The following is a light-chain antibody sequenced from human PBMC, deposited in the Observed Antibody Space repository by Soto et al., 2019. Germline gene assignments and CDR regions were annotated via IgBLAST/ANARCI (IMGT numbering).Light chain of an antibody. CDR3: QQRSNWPPLT. CDR2: DAS. V-gene: IGKV3-11*01. J-gene: IGKJ4*01. Sequence: IVLTQSPATLSLSPWERATLSCRASQSVSTFLAWYQQKPGQAPRLLIYDASNRATGIPARFSGSGSGTDFTLTISSLEPEDFAVYYCQQRSNWPPLTFGGGTKVDIK. CDR1: QSVSTF.